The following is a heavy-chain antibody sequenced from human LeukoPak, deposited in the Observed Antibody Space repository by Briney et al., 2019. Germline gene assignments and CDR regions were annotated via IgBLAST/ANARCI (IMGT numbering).Heavy chain of an antibody. CDR3: ARDRGSGYYPSPDDAFDI. D-gene: IGHD3-22*01. Sequence: ASETLSLTCTVSGGSISSGGYYWSWIRQHPGKGLEWIGYIYYSGSTYYNPSLKSRVTISVDTSKNQFSLKLSSVTAADTAVYYCARDRGSGYYPSPDDAFDIWGQGTMVTVSS. CDR1: GGSISSGGYY. J-gene: IGHJ3*02. CDR2: IYYSGST. V-gene: IGHV4-31*03.